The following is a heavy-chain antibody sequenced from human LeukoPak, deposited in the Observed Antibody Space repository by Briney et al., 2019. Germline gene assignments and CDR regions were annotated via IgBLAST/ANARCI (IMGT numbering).Heavy chain of an antibody. J-gene: IGHJ3*02. D-gene: IGHD1-26*01. CDR1: GGSISSYY. CDR3: ASEGGSYLSYWDAFDI. CDR2: IYTSGST. Sequence: PSETLSLTCTVSGGSISSYYWSWIRQPAGKGLEWIGRIYTSGSTNYNPSLKSRVTMSVDTSKNQFSLKLSSVTAADTAVYYCASEGGSYLSYWDAFDIWGQGTMVTVSS. V-gene: IGHV4-4*07.